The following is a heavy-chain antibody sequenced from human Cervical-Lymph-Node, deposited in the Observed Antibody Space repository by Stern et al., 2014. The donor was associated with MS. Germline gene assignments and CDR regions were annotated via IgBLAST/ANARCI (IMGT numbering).Heavy chain of an antibody. CDR1: GFTFGSYW. Sequence: EVQLVESGGGLVRPGESLRLSCVVSGFTFGSYWMTWVRQAPGKGLEWVANIKHDGSEKNYVDSVKGRFTISRDNAKNSLYLQMNSLRVEDTAVYFCARGYGSGYWGQGTRVTVSS. J-gene: IGHJ4*02. V-gene: IGHV3-7*01. CDR3: ARGYGSGY. D-gene: IGHD6-25*01. CDR2: IKHDGSEK.